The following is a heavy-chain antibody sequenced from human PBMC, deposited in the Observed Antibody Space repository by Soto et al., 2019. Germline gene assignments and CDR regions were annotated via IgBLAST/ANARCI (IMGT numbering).Heavy chain of an antibody. CDR1: GFTFSSCA. CDR3: AKGRSYYYYYGVDV. CDR2: IIDSGAST. Sequence: GGSLRLSCAASGFTFSSCAMGWVRQAPGKGLEWVSDIIDSGASTYYADSVKGRFTISRDNSKSTLYLQMNSLRAEDTALYYCAKGRSYYYYYGVDVWAQGTKVTVSS. J-gene: IGHJ6*02. V-gene: IGHV3-23*01.